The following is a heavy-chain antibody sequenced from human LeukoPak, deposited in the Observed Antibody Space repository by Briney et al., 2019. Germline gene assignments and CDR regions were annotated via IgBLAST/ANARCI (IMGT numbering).Heavy chain of an antibody. CDR3: AKAPSGSYAIDY. CDR1: GFTFSSYG. V-gene: IGHV3-30*18. Sequence: GGSLRLSCAASGFTFSSYGMHWVRQAPGKGLEWVAVISYDGSNKYYADSVKGRFTISRDNSKNTLYLQMNSLRAEDTAVYYGAKAPSGSYAIDYWGQGTLVTVSS. J-gene: IGHJ4*02. D-gene: IGHD1-26*01. CDR2: ISYDGSNK.